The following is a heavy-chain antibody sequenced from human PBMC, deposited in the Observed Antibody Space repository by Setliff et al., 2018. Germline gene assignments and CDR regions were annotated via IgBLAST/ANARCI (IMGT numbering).Heavy chain of an antibody. D-gene: IGHD3-9*01. Sequence: ASVKVSCKASGYTFTSYGISWVRQAPGQGLEWMGWISAYNGNTNYAQKLQGRVTMTADTSTSTAYIELRSLRSDDTAVYYCARLFILTGYYNYLDYWGQGTLVTVSS. CDR2: ISAYNGNT. CDR3: ARLFILTGYYNYLDY. CDR1: GYTFTSYG. V-gene: IGHV1-18*01. J-gene: IGHJ4*02.